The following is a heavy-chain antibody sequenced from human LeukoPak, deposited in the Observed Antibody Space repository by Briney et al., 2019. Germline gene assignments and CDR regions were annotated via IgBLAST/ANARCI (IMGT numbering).Heavy chain of an antibody. CDR3: ARGQSRYFDWYLGFFDY. V-gene: IGHV3-21*01. Sequence: PGGSLRLSCAASGFTFSSYMNWVRQAPGKGLEWASSISSTSSYIYYADSVKGRFTISRDNAKNSLYLQMNSLRTADTAVYYCARGQSRYFDWYLGFFDYWGQGTLVTVSS. D-gene: IGHD3-9*01. CDR1: GFTFSSY. J-gene: IGHJ4*02. CDR2: ISSTSSYI.